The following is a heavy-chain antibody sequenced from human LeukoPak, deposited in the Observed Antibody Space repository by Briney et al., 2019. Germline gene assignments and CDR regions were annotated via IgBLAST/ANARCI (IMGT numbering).Heavy chain of an antibody. D-gene: IGHD6-6*01. V-gene: IGHV3-30*02. CDR2: IRYDGSNK. CDR3: AKDFTETYSSSVGYFDL. J-gene: IGHJ2*01. Sequence: GGSLRLSCAASGFTFSSYGMHWVRQAPGKGLEWVAFIRYDGSNKYYADSVKGRFTISRDNSKNTLYLQMNSLRAEDTAVYYCAKDFTETYSSSVGYFDLWGRGTLVTVSS. CDR1: GFTFSSYG.